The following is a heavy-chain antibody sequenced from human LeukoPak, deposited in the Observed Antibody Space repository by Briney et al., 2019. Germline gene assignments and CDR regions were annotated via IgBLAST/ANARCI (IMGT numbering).Heavy chain of an antibody. D-gene: IGHD2-2*01. CDR3: ARGCRSTGCRTGYFDY. J-gene: IGHJ4*02. CDR2: INTNTGNP. V-gene: IGHV7-4-1*02. Sequence: ASVKVSCKASGYTFTSYAMNWVRQAPGQGLEWMGWINTNTGNPTYAQGFTGRFVFSLDTSVSTAYLQISSLKAEDTAVYYCARGCRSTGCRTGYFDYWGQGTLVTVSS. CDR1: GYTFTSYA.